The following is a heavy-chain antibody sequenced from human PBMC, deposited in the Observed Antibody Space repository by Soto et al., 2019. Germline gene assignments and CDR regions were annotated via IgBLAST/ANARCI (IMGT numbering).Heavy chain of an antibody. CDR1: GGTFSSYT. CDR3: APSFDNDYIPGVQYCSYMDV. D-gene: IGHD4-4*01. Sequence: QVQLVQSGAEVKKPGSSVKVSCKASGGTFSSYTINWVRQAPGQGLEWMGRIIPILNISNFAQRFQGRVTITADKFMTAAYMELSSLRSEDTAVYYCAPSFDNDYIPGVQYCSYMDVWGKGTTVTVSS. J-gene: IGHJ6*03. CDR2: IIPILNIS. V-gene: IGHV1-69*02.